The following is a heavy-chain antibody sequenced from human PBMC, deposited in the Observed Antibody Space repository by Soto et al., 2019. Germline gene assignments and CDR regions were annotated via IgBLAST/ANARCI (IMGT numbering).Heavy chain of an antibody. CDR1: GFTFGDHY. V-gene: IGHV3-11*01. J-gene: IGHJ6*02. CDR2: ISRSGNTI. Sequence: GGSLRLSCEASGFTFGDHYMNWFRHAPGKGLEWSAFISRSGNTIYYAESVRGRFAISRDDAKMSLYLQMNTLRVDDPSIYYFAREISPQCFNVYNSGMGGWGPGTTVTVSS. CDR3: AREISPQCFNVYNSGMGG. D-gene: IGHD6-19*01.